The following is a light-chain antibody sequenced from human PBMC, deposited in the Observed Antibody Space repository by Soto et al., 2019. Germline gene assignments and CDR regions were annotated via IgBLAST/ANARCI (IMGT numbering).Light chain of an antibody. J-gene: IGKJ1*01. CDR2: GAS. Sequence: IVLTQSPGTLSLSPLEIATLSCRASQSFSNNYLAWYQQKPGQAPRLLIYGASSRATGIPDRFSGSGSGTDFTLTISRLEPEDFAVYYCQQYDSSRTFGQGTKVDIK. CDR3: QQYDSSRT. V-gene: IGKV3-20*01. CDR1: QSFSNNY.